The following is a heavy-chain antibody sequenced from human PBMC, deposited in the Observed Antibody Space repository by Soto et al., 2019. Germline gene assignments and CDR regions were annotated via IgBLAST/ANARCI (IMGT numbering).Heavy chain of an antibody. Sequence: QVQLVQSGAEEKKPGGSVKVSCKASGYTFTSYAMHWVRQAPGQRLEWMGWINAGNGNTKYSQKFQGRVTITRDTSASTAYMELSSLRSEDSAVYYCARGITLPTPLDYWGQGTLVTVSS. CDR1: GYTFTSYA. D-gene: IGHD1-20*01. CDR3: ARGITLPTPLDY. V-gene: IGHV1-3*05. J-gene: IGHJ4*02. CDR2: INAGNGNT.